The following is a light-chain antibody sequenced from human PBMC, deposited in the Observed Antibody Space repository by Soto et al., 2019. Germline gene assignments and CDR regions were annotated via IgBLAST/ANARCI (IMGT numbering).Light chain of an antibody. J-gene: IGLJ1*01. Sequence: QSALAQPASVSGSPGQSITISCTGTSSDVGAYNYVSWYQQHPGKAPKLMIYEGSKRPSGVSNRFSGSKSGYTASLTISGLQAEDEADYYCCSYAGPRYVFGSGTKVTVL. CDR3: CSYAGPRYV. CDR1: SSDVGAYNY. CDR2: EGS. V-gene: IGLV2-23*01.